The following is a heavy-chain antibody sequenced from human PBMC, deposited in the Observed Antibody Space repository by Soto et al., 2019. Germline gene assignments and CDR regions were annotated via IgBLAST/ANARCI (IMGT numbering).Heavy chain of an antibody. CDR2: IHPDGSST. CDR3: PKVTVTMDRSVPD. Sequence: EVQLVESGGGLVQPGGSLRLSCAASGFTFNNYWLHWVRQTPGKGLVWVAHIHPDGSSTNYADSVKGRFTISRDNAKNPLFLQMDNLRAEDTAVYYCPKVTVTMDRSVPDLGRGTLVTV. V-gene: IGHV3-74*01. J-gene: IGHJ4*02. CDR1: GFTFNNYW. D-gene: IGHD3-3*01.